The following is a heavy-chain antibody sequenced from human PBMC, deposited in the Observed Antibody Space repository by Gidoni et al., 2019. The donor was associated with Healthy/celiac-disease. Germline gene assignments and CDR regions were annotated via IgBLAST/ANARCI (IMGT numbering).Heavy chain of an antibody. D-gene: IGHD3-22*01. Sequence: QVQLVASGGGVVQPGRSLRLSCAASGFTFSSYAMHGVRQAPGKGLEWVAVISYDGSNKYYADSVKGRFTISRDNSKNTLYLQMNSLRAEETAVYYCARDEVSADSSGYMDVWGQGTTVTVSS. J-gene: IGHJ6*02. V-gene: IGHV3-30-3*01. CDR1: GFTFSSYA. CDR2: ISYDGSNK. CDR3: ARDEVSADSSGYMDV.